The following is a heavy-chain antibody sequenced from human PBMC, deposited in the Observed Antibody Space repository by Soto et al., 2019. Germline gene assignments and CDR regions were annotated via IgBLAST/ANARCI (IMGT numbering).Heavy chain of an antibody. CDR3: ARGGVYSSSSGWFNYYYMDV. Sequence: GASVKVSCKASGYTFTSYDINWVRQATGQGLEWMGWMNPNSGNTGYAQKFQGRVTMTRNTSISTAYMELSSLRSEGTAVYYCARGGVYSSSSGWFNYYYMDVWGKGTTVTVSS. D-gene: IGHD6-6*01. CDR2: MNPNSGNT. V-gene: IGHV1-8*01. J-gene: IGHJ6*03. CDR1: GYTFTSYD.